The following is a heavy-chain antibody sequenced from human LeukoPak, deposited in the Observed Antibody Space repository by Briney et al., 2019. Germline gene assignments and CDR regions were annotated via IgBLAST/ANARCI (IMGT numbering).Heavy chain of an antibody. J-gene: IGHJ4*02. CDR2: IYSGGNT. D-gene: IGHD1-26*01. CDR3: ARGGDYFDY. Sequence: PGGSLRLSCAASGFTVNSYYMSWVRQAPGKGLEWVSGIYSGGNTYYADSVKGRFTISRDNSMNTLYLQMNSLRVEDTAVYYCARGGDYFDYWGQGTLVTVSS. V-gene: IGHV3-53*01. CDR1: GFTVNSYY.